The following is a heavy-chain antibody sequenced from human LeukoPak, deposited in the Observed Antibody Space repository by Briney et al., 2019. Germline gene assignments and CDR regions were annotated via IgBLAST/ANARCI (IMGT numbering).Heavy chain of an antibody. V-gene: IGHV3-30*18. Sequence: GGSLRLSCAASGFTFSSYGMHWVRQAPGKGLEWVAVISYDGSNKYYADSVKGRFTISRDNSKNTLYLQMNSLRAEDTAVYYCAKDVVMAAAGTDYFDYWGQGTLVTVSS. CDR1: GFTFSSYG. J-gene: IGHJ4*02. CDR2: ISYDGSNK. CDR3: AKDVVMAAAGTDYFDY. D-gene: IGHD6-13*01.